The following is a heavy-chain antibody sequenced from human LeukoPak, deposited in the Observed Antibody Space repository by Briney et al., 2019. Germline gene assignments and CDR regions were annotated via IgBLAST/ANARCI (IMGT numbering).Heavy chain of an antibody. CDR2: ISAYNGNT. V-gene: IGHV1-18*01. J-gene: IGHJ5*02. D-gene: IGHD2-15*01. Sequence: ASVKVSCKASGYTFTSYGISWVRQAPGQGLEWMGWISAYNGNTNYAQKLQGRVTMTTDTSTSTAYMELRSLRSDDTAVYYCARDFSAAIRNCSGGSCQFDPWGQGTLVTVSS. CDR1: GYTFTSYG. CDR3: ARDFSAAIRNCSGGSCQFDP.